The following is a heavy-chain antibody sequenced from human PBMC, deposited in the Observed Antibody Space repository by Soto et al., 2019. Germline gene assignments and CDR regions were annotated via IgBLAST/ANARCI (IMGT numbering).Heavy chain of an antibody. Sequence: QITLKESGPTLVKPKQTLTLTCTFSGFSLSTSGVGVGWIRQPPGKALEFVTLIYWDDEKRYSPSLKSRLTSTTDTSENQVVVTMTNMDPVDTATYYCARSPGHALGCGGAFDIWGQGTLVTVSS. CDR3: ARSPGHALGCGGAFDI. CDR2: IYWDDEK. V-gene: IGHV2-5*02. D-gene: IGHD2-21*01. CDR1: GFSLSTSGVG. J-gene: IGHJ3*02.